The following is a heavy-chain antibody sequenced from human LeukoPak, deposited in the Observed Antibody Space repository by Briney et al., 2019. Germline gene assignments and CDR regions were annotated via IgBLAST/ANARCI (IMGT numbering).Heavy chain of an antibody. D-gene: IGHD1-26*01. J-gene: IGHJ4*02. Sequence: GGSLRLSCEASGFTFSTYWMTWVRQAPGKGLEWVANIKGDGSEKSYVDSVKGRFTISKDNAKNSMYLQMNSLRAEDTAVYYCTRIDSGSYYMGFDYWGQGALVTVSS. CDR3: TRIDSGSYYMGFDY. CDR1: GFTFSTYW. CDR2: IKGDGSEK. V-gene: IGHV3-7*01.